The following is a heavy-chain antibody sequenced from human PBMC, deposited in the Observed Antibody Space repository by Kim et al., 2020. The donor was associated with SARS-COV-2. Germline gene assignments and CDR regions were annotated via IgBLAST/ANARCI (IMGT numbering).Heavy chain of an antibody. CDR2: ISGGGAAT. CDR3: ASPGQAYYAFWRANFDS. CDR1: GINFDEFA. D-gene: IGHD3-3*01. Sequence: GGSLRLSCAAYGINFDEFAMHWVRQVPGMGLEWVSLISGGGAATLYSDSVKGRFTVSSDNTQKSLILQMNNLRREDTGPYFCASPGQAYYAFWRANFDS. V-gene: IGHV3-43*02. J-gene: IGHJ4*01.